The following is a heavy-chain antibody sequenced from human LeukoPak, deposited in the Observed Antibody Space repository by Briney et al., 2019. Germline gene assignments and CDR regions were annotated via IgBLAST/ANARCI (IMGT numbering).Heavy chain of an antibody. J-gene: IGHJ4*02. Sequence: SETLSLTCTVSGGSISSGDYYWSWIRQPPGKGLEWIGYIYYSGSTYYNPSLKSRVTISVDTSKNQFSLKLSSVTAADTAVYYCARGGYVWGSNYFDYWGQGTLATVSS. V-gene: IGHV4-30-4*01. CDR3: ARGGYVWGSNYFDY. D-gene: IGHD3-16*01. CDR2: IYYSGST. CDR1: GGSISSGDYY.